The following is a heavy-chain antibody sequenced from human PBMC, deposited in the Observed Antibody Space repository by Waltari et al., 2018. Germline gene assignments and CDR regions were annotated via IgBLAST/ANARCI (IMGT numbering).Heavy chain of an antibody. CDR3: ARGESGSYDS. J-gene: IGHJ4*02. CDR1: GFTFSSYS. CDR2: ISSSSSYI. Sequence: EVQLVESGGGLVKPGGSLRLSCAASGFTFSSYSMNWVRQAPGKWLEWVSSISSSSSYIYYADSVKGRFTISRDNAKNSLYLQMNSLRAEDTAVYYCARGESGSYDSWGQGTLVTVSS. D-gene: IGHD1-26*01. V-gene: IGHV3-21*01.